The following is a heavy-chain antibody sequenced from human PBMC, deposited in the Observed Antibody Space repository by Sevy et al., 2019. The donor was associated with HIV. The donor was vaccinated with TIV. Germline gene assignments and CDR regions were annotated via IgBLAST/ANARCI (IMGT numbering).Heavy chain of an antibody. V-gene: IGHV4-39*01. D-gene: IGHD3-16*02. CDR3: ARPTREITFGGVIVEYFDY. CDR2: IYYSGST. J-gene: IGHJ4*02. CDR1: GGSISSSSYY. Sequence: SETLSLTCTVSGGSISSSSYYWGWIRQPPGKGLEWIGSIYYSGSTYYNPSLKSRVTISVATSKNQFSLKLSSVTAADTAVYYCARPTREITFGGVIVEYFDYWGQGTLVTVSS.